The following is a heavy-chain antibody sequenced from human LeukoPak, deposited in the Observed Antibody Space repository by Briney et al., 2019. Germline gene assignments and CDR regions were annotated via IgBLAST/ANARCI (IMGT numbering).Heavy chain of an antibody. V-gene: IGHV1-2*02. Sequence: ASVKVSCKASGYTFTAYYMHWVRQAPGQGLEWLGWINPNNGGKNYAQNFQGSVTMTRDTSITTAYMELSRLRSDDSAVYYCARGYCSAGSCFREFDFWGQGTLVTVSS. CDR3: ARGYCSAGSCFREFDF. D-gene: IGHD2-15*01. J-gene: IGHJ4*02. CDR1: GYTFTAYY. CDR2: INPNNGGK.